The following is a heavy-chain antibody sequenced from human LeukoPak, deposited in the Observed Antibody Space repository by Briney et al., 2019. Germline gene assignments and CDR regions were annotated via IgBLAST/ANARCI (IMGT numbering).Heavy chain of an antibody. J-gene: IGHJ4*02. CDR1: GFTFSDYY. CDR2: ISSGSSYT. CDR3: AKTKRYCSGGSCYWPSDY. Sequence: PGGSLRLSCAASGFTFSDYYMSWIRQAPGKGLEWVSDISSGSSYTNYAESVQGRFSISRDNAKNSLFLQMTSLRVEDTAVYYCAKTKRYCSGGSCYWPSDYWGQGTLVTVSS. D-gene: IGHD2-15*01. V-gene: IGHV3-11*03.